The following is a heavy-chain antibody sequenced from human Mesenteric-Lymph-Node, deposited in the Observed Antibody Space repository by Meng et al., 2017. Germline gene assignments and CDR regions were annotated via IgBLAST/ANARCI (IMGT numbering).Heavy chain of an antibody. V-gene: IGHV1-18*01. J-gene: IGHJ6*02. CDR3: ARVFWWRADRHSNYYYGMDV. CDR2: ISTNKGYT. Sequence: ASVKVSCKTSGYTFNSYGISWVRQAPGQGLEWMGWISTNKGYTEYPQKLQGRVTMTTDASTSTAYMELRSLRSEDTAVYYCARVFWWRADRHSNYYYGMDVWGQGTTVTVSS. CDR1: GYTFNSYG. D-gene: IGHD3-16*01.